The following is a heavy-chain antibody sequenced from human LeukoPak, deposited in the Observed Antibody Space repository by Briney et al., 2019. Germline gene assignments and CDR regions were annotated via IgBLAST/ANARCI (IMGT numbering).Heavy chain of an antibody. D-gene: IGHD5-24*01. J-gene: IGHJ4*02. CDR1: GFMFDDYA. CDR2: ISGDGVSS. CDR3: AREQFSHTSNYFDN. V-gene: IGHV3-43*02. Sequence: GGSLRLSCAASGFMFDDYAMHWVRQVPGRGLDWVSLISGDGVSSFYADSVRGRFTISRDNNNNSLSLQMYSLTTEDTAFYYCAREQFSHTSNYFDNWGQGILVTVSS.